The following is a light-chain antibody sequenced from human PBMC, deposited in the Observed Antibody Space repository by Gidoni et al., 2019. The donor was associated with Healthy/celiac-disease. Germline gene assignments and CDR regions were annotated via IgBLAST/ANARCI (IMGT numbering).Light chain of an antibody. CDR3: QKYNSAPRLT. Sequence: DIQMTQSPSSLSASVGDRVTITCRASQGISNYLAWYQQKPGQVPKLLIYAASTLQSGVPSRFSGSGSGTDFTLTISSLQSEDVATYYCQKYNSAPRLTFGGGTKVEIK. CDR1: QGISNY. J-gene: IGKJ4*01. V-gene: IGKV1-27*01. CDR2: AAS.